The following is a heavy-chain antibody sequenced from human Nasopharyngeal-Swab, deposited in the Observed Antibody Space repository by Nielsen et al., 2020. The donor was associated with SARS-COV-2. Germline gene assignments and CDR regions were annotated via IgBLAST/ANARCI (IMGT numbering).Heavy chain of an antibody. J-gene: IGHJ4*02. CDR1: GFRFSDYY. Sequence: GGSLRLSCAASGFRFSDYYMNWIRQAPGKGLDWVSSISSSSSYRKYADSVKGRFTISRDNARNSLYLQLNGLRVEDTAIYYCARAFSSSTGFDSWGQGTLVTVSS. CDR3: ARAFSSSTGFDS. V-gene: IGHV3-11*05. CDR2: ISSSSSYR. D-gene: IGHD6-6*01.